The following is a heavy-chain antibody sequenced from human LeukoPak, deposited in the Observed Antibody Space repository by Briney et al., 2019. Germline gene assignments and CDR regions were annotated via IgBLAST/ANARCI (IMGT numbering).Heavy chain of an antibody. J-gene: IGHJ4*02. CDR1: SGSISSSTW. CDR2: INHSGST. Sequence: SGTLSLTCAVSSGSISSSTWWSWVRQPPGKGLEWIGEINHSGSTHYTPSLKSRVTISVDTSDNKFSLKMISVTAADAAVYYCXLXXNDIWELWGRGTLVTVSS. D-gene: IGHD1-7*01. V-gene: IGHV4-4*02. CDR3: XLXXNDIWEL.